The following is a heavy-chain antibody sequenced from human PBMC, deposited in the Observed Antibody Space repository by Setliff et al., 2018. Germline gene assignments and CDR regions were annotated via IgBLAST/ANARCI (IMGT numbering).Heavy chain of an antibody. D-gene: IGHD3-3*01. V-gene: IGHV3-21*01. CDR1: GFTFSSYS. CDR2: ISSSSSYI. CDR3: ARETLNYNFWSGYYRYYYYGMDV. J-gene: IGHJ6*02. Sequence: PGGSLRLSCAASGFTFSSYSMNWVRQAPGKGLEWVSSISSSSSYIYYADSVKGRFTISRDNAKNSLYLQMNSLRAEDTAVYYCARETLNYNFWSGYYRYYYYGMDVWGQGTTVTVSS.